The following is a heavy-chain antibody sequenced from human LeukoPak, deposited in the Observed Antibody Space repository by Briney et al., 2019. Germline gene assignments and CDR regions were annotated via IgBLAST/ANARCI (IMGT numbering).Heavy chain of an antibody. CDR3: ARGGPQWLVLRKRFYFDS. V-gene: IGHV1-46*01. Sequence: ASVKVSCKASGYTFTSYYMHWVRQAPGQGLEWMGIINPSGGTTSYTQKFQGRVTLTRDTSTSTVYMEMRSLRSEDTAVYYCARGGPQWLVLRKRFYFDSWGQGTLVTVSS. J-gene: IGHJ4*02. D-gene: IGHD6-19*01. CDR2: INPSGGTT. CDR1: GYTFTSYY.